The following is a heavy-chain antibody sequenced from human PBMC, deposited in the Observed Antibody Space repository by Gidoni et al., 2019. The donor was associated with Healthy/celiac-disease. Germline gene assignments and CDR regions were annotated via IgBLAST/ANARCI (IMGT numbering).Heavy chain of an antibody. CDR2: ISYDGSNK. CDR1: GFTFSSYA. D-gene: IGHD3-9*01. Sequence: QVQQVESGGGVVQPGRSLRLSCAASGFTFSSYAMHWVRQAPGKGLEWVAVISYDGSNKYYADSVKGRFTISRDNSKNTLYLQMNSLRAEDTAVYYCARDGSVRYFDWSSPDYWGQGTLVTVSS. CDR3: ARDGSVRYFDWSSPDY. J-gene: IGHJ4*02. V-gene: IGHV3-30-3*01.